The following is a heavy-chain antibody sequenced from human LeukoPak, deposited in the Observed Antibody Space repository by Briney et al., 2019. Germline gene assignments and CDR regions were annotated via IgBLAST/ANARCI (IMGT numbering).Heavy chain of an antibody. J-gene: IGHJ4*02. V-gene: IGHV3-11*01. CDR2: ISNSGNTI. CDR3: ARAALYYGSGSYGDY. D-gene: IGHD3-10*01. CDR1: GFIFSDYY. Sequence: PGGSLRLSCAVSGFIFSDYYMTWIRQAPGKGLEWIAYISNSGNTIYYTDSVRGRFTISRENAKNSLYLQMNSLRAEDTAVYYCARAALYYGSGSYGDYWGQGTLVTVSS.